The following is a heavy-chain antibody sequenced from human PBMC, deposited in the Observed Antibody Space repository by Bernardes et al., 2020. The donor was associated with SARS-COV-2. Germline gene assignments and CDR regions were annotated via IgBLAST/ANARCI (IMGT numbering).Heavy chain of an antibody. Sequence: GGSMRLSCAASGFTFSSSAMSWVRQAPGKGLEWVSAVSGDGSRTFCPDSMKGRFIISRDNSKNTLFLQMNSLRVDDTAVYYCAKGVQTYGDFDYWGQGTLVTVSS. CDR2: VSGDGSRT. V-gene: IGHV3-23*01. CDR1: GFTFSSSA. D-gene: IGHD4-17*01. CDR3: AKGVQTYGDFDY. J-gene: IGHJ4*02.